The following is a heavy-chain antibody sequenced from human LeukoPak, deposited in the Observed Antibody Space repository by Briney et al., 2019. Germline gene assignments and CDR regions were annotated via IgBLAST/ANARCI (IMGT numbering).Heavy chain of an antibody. CDR1: GFTFSSYS. Sequence: GGSLRLSCAASGFTFSSYSMNWVRQAPGKGLEWVSSISSSSSYIYYADSVKGRFTISRDNAKSSLYLQMNSLRAEDTAVYYCARDPGSGSRGNAFDIWGQGTMVTVSS. D-gene: IGHD1-26*01. CDR2: ISSSSSYI. J-gene: IGHJ3*02. V-gene: IGHV3-21*01. CDR3: ARDPGSGSRGNAFDI.